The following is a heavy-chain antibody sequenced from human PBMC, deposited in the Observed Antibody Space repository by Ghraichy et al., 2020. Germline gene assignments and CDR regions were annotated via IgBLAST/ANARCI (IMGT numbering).Heavy chain of an antibody. D-gene: IGHD2-2*03. V-gene: IGHV4-34*01. CDR3: ASMDIVVIPTAKWAFDI. CDR2: INHSGST. J-gene: IGHJ3*02. CDR1: GGSFSGYY. Sequence: SETLSLSCTVYGGSFSGYYWSWIRQPPGRGLEWIGEINHSGSTNYNPSLKSRVSISVDTSKNQFSLKLSSVTAADTAVYYCASMDIVVIPTAKWAFDIWGQGTMVTVSS.